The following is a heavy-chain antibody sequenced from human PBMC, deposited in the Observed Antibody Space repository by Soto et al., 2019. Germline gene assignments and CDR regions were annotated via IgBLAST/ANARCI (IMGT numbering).Heavy chain of an antibody. CDR3: AKDRSVDTRDWFDP. V-gene: IGHV3-23*01. Sequence: VGSLRLSCAASGFTFGTYAMNWVRQAPGKGLEWVSGITGSGGSTYYADSVKVRFTISRDNSKNTLYLQMNSLRADDTAVYYCAKDRSVDTRDWFDPWGQGTLVTVSS. CDR1: GFTFGTYA. D-gene: IGHD5-18*01. CDR2: ITGSGGST. J-gene: IGHJ5*02.